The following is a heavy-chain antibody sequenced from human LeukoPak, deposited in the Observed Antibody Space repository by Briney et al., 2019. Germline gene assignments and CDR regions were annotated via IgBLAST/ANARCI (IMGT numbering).Heavy chain of an antibody. CDR2: IITRGGNT. J-gene: IGHJ4*02. CDR3: EKDKWYCSGGSCYGQSPFDY. Sequence: GGSLRLSCAASGFTFSSYCMSWVRQAPGKGLEWVSAIITRGGNTYYADSVKGRFTISRDNSKNTLYLQMNRMRAEDTAVYDCEKDKWYCSGGSCYGQSPFDYWGQGTLVTVSS. V-gene: IGHV3-23*01. D-gene: IGHD2-15*01. CDR1: GFTFSSYC.